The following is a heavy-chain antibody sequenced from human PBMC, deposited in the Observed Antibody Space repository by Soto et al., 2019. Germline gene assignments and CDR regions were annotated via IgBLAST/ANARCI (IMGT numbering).Heavy chain of an antibody. CDR3: GRGPYSIIAARHPVGY. V-gene: IGHV1-18*01. CDR2: ISAYNGNT. Sequence: ASVKFSCKAFGYTFTSSGISWVRQAPGQGLEWMGWISAYNGNTNYAQNLQGRVTMTTDTSTSTAYMELRSLRSDDTAVYYCGRGPYSIIAARHPVGYWGQGTLVTVSS. D-gene: IGHD6-6*01. CDR1: GYTFTSSG. J-gene: IGHJ4*02.